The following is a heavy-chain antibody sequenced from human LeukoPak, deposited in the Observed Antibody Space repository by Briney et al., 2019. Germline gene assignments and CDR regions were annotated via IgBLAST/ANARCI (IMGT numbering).Heavy chain of an antibody. Sequence: PGGSLRLSCAASGFTVSSNYMNWVRQAPGKGLEWVSGISGSGGSTYYADSVRGRLTISRDNSKDTLYLQMNSLRAEDTAVYYCAKHTGGDCYSGFDYWGQGALVPVSS. J-gene: IGHJ4*02. V-gene: IGHV3-23*01. CDR1: GFTVSSNY. CDR3: AKHTGGDCYSGFDY. CDR2: ISGSGGST. D-gene: IGHD2-21*02.